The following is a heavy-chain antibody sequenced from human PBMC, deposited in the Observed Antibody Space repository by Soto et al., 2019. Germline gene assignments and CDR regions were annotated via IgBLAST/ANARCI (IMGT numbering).Heavy chain of an antibody. CDR3: ARRNYYGSGSYYYYYYYGMDV. Sequence: LSLTCAVYGGSFRGYYWSWIRQPPGKGLEWIGEINHSGSTNYNPSLKSRVTISVDTSKNQFSLKLSSVTAADTAVYYCARRNYYGSGSYYYYYYYGMDVWGQGTTVTVSS. J-gene: IGHJ6*02. CDR2: INHSGST. V-gene: IGHV4-34*01. D-gene: IGHD3-10*01. CDR1: GGSFRGYY.